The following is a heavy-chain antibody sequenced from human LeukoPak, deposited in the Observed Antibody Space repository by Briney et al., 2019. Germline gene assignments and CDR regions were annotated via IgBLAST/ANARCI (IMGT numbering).Heavy chain of an antibody. D-gene: IGHD4-23*01. Sequence: ETLSLTCTVSGGSISSSSYYWGWIRQPPGKGLEWVANIHEDGSEKYYVESVKGRFTVSRDNAKNSLNLQMSSMRAEDTAVYYCVLGDGKDWGQGTLVTVSS. V-gene: IGHV3-7*03. CDR2: IHEDGSEK. J-gene: IGHJ4*02. CDR3: VLGDGKD. CDR1: GGSISSSSYY.